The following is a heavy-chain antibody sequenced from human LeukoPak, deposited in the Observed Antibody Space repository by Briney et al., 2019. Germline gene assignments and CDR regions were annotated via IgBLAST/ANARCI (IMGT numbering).Heavy chain of an antibody. CDR1: GYTFTGYY. CDR3: ERIRNYFDY. CDR2: INPNSCGT. J-gene: IGHJ4*02. Sequence: ASVKVSCKASGYTFTGYYMHWVRQAPGQRLEWMGRINPNSCGTSYAQKFPGRVTMTRDTSISTAYMELGRLRSDDTAVYYCERIRNYFDYWGQGTLVTVSS. V-gene: IGHV1-2*06.